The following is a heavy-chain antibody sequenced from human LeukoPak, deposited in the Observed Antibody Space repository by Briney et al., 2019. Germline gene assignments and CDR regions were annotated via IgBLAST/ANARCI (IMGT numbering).Heavy chain of an antibody. CDR3: ARGSGSYSPFDY. Sequence: GGSLRLSCAASGLTVSSNYMSWVRQAPGKGLEWVSYISSSGSTIYYADSVKGRFTISRDNAKNSLYLQMNSLRAEDTAVYYCARGSGSYSPFDYWGQGTLVTVSS. D-gene: IGHD1-26*01. CDR2: ISSSGSTI. V-gene: IGHV3-11*04. J-gene: IGHJ4*02. CDR1: GLTVSSNY.